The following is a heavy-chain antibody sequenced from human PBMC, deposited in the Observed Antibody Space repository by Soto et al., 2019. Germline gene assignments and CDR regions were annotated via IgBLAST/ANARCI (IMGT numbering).Heavy chain of an antibody. CDR1: GFTFSDFY. CDR2: ITSRRTYM. J-gene: IGHJ4*02. Sequence: VGSLRLSCAASGFTFSDFYMSWIRQAPGKGLEWVSYITSRRTYMNYADSVKGRFTISRDDAKESLYLQMNSLRDEDTAVYYCAREGIQLLPDYWGQGTLVTVSS. V-gene: IGHV3-11*06. CDR3: AREGIQLLPDY. D-gene: IGHD1-1*01.